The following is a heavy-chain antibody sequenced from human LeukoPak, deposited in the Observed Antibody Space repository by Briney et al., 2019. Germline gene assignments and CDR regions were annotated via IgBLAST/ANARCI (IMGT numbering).Heavy chain of an antibody. J-gene: IGHJ4*02. CDR1: GGSISSYY. V-gene: IGHV4-59*08. D-gene: IGHD4-17*01. Sequence: SSETLSLTCTVSGGSISSYYWSWIRQPPGKGLEWIGYIYYSGSTNYNPSLKSRVTISVDTSKNQFSLKLSSVTAADTAVYYCARIDYGDYVPLDYWGQGTLVTVS. CDR2: IYYSGST. CDR3: ARIDYGDYVPLDY.